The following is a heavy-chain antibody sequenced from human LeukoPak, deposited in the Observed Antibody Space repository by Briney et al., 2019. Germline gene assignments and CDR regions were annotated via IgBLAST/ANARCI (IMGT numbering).Heavy chain of an antibody. CDR1: GFTFSSYA. CDR2: ISGSGGST. Sequence: GGSLRLSCAASGFTFSSYAMTWVRQAPGKGLEWVSAISGSGGSTYYADSVKGRFTISRDNSKNTLYLQMNSLRAEDTVVYYCAKATYYYDSSGYYRYFDYWGQGTLVTVSS. J-gene: IGHJ4*02. D-gene: IGHD3-22*01. CDR3: AKATYYYDSSGYYRYFDY. V-gene: IGHV3-23*01.